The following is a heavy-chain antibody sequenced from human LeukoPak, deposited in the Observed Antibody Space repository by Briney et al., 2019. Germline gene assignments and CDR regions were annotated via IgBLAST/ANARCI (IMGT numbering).Heavy chain of an antibody. CDR1: EFTFSSYG. Sequence: GGSLRLSCAASEFTFSSYGLHWIRQAPGKGLEWVAVISYDGSNKYYADSVKGRFTISRDNSKNTLYLQMNSLRAEDTAVYYCAKYSGGIVGAIGFDFDYWGQGTLVTVSS. CDR2: ISYDGSNK. V-gene: IGHV3-30*18. D-gene: IGHD1-26*01. CDR3: AKYSGGIVGAIGFDFDY. J-gene: IGHJ4*02.